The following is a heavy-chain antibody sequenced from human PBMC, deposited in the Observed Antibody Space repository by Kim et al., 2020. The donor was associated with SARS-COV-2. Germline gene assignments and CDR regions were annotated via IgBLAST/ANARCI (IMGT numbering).Heavy chain of an antibody. CDR1: GFTFSNYW. Sequence: GGSLRLSCAASGFTFSNYWMHWVRQAPGKGLVWVSHINSDGGSTTYADSVKGRFTVSRDNAKNTLYLQMNSLRAEDTAMYYCASRIYTSFDSWGQGTLVTVSS. CDR2: INSDGGST. CDR3: ASRIYTSFDS. V-gene: IGHV3-74*01. J-gene: IGHJ4*02.